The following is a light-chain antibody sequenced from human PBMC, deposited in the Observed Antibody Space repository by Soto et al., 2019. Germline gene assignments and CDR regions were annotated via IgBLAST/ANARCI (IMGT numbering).Light chain of an antibody. J-gene: IGLJ1*01. CDR1: SSKIGNNY. CDR3: GTWDSSLSAAYV. CDR2: DNN. Sequence: QSVLTQPPSVSAAPGQKVTISCSGNSSKIGNNYVSWYQQLPGTAPKLLIYDNNKRPSGIPDRSSGSKSGTSATLGITGLQTGDEADYYCGTWDSSLSAAYVFGTGTKVTVL. V-gene: IGLV1-51*01.